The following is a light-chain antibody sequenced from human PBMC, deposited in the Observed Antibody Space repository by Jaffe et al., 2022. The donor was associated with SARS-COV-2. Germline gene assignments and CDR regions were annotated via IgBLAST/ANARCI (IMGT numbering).Light chain of an antibody. J-gene: IGLJ1*01. Sequence: QSVLTQPPSVSGAPGQRVTISCTGSRSNIGAGYDVQWYQQLPGTAPKLLIYGSINRPSGVPDRFSGSKSGTSASLAISGLQAEDEADYYCQSHDSSLISYVFGAGTKVTVL. CDR2: GSI. CDR1: RSNIGAGYD. V-gene: IGLV1-40*01. CDR3: QSHDSSLISYV.